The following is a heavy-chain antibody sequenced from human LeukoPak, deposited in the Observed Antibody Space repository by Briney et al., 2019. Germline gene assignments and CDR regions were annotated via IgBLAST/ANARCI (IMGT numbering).Heavy chain of an antibody. Sequence: GGSLRLSCAASGFTFASYAMTWVRQAPGKGLEWLSAISGSGGSTYYADSVKGRFTISRDNYKNTLYLQMNSLRAEDTAVYYCARDSGIYNSSGYYGLSYYGMDVWGQGTTVTVSS. V-gene: IGHV3-23*01. CDR3: ARDSGIYNSSGYYGLSYYGMDV. CDR2: ISGSGGST. CDR1: GFTFASYA. J-gene: IGHJ6*02. D-gene: IGHD3-22*01.